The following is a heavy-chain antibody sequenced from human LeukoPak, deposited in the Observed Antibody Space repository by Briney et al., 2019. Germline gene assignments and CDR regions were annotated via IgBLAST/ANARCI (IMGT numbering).Heavy chain of an antibody. J-gene: IGHJ4*02. Sequence: GGSLRLSCAVSGFTFSSYWMHWVRQAPGKGLVWVSRIDRDGGRINYADSVKGRFTISRDNGKNTLFLQMNSLRAEDAAVYYCVRGNDYGGPHYWGQGTLVTVSS. CDR2: IDRDGGRI. D-gene: IGHD4-23*01. CDR3: VRGNDYGGPHY. CDR1: GFTFSSYW. V-gene: IGHV3-74*01.